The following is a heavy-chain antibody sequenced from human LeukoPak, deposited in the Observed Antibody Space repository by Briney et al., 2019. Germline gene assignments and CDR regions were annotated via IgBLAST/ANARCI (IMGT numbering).Heavy chain of an antibody. CDR2: IKSKTDGGTT. J-gene: IGHJ4*02. Sequence: PGGSLILSCAASGFTVSNAWMSWVRQAPGKGLEWVGRIKSKTDGGTTNYAAPVKGRFTISRDDSKNTLYLQMNSLKTEDTAVYYCTTSDCSSTSCYRVRFDYWGQGTLVTVSS. D-gene: IGHD2-2*02. CDR1: GFTVSNAW. CDR3: TTSDCSSTSCYRVRFDY. V-gene: IGHV3-15*01.